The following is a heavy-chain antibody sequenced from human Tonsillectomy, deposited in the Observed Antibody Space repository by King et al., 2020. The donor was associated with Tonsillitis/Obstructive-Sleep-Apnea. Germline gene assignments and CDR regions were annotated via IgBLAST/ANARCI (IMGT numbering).Heavy chain of an antibody. D-gene: IGHD3-16*01. CDR2: ISSSISTI. J-gene: IGHJ4*02. V-gene: IGHV3-48*02. CDR1: GFTFSSYS. CDR3: ARDLDLYIGAFDY. Sequence: VQLVESGGGLVQPGGSLRLSCAASGFTFSSYSMNWVRQAPGKGREWGSYISSSISTIYYADSVKGRVTISRDNAKNSLYLQMNSLRDEDTAVYYCARDLDLYIGAFDYWGQGTLVTVSS.